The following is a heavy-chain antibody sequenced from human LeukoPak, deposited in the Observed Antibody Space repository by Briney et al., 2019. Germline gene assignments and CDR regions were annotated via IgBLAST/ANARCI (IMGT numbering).Heavy chain of an antibody. V-gene: IGHV5-10-1*01. Sequence: GESLKISSKGSGYIVTSYWITGLRQMPGKGLEWMGMIDPTDSYTNYSPSFQGHVTISTDKSISTSYLQWSSLKASDTTIYYCARRGRSSSNFDFWGQGTLVTVCS. J-gene: IGHJ4*02. D-gene: IGHD6-6*01. CDR2: IDPTDSYT. CDR1: GYIVTSYW. CDR3: ARRGRSSSNFDF.